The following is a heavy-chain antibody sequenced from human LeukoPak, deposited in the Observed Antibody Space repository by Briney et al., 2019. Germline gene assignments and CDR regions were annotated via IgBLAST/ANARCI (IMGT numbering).Heavy chain of an antibody. V-gene: IGHV3-11*04. D-gene: IGHD2-2*01. J-gene: IGHJ6*02. CDR1: GFTFSDHY. CDR3: ARGAYCSGISCSMVNYYYYGMDV. CDR2: ISKSVINGDDSV. Sequence: GGSLRLSCAASGFTFSDHYLSWIRQAPGRGLEWVSYISKSVINGDDSVYYADSVKGRFTISRDDAKNSLYLQMNSLRAEDTAVYYCARGAYCSGISCSMVNYYYYGMDVWGLGTTVTVSS.